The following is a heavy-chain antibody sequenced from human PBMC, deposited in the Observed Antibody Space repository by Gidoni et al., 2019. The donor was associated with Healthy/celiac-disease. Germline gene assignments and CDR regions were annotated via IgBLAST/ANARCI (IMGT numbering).Heavy chain of an antibody. Sequence: QVQLVGSRGGVVQPGRSLRLSWAASGFPFSSYGMQWVRQAPGKGLGWVAVIWYDGSNKYYADSVKGRFTISRDNSKNTLYLQMNSLRAEDTAVYYCARDAVGLGWFDPWGQGTLVTVSS. CDR1: GFPFSSYG. CDR3: ARDAVGLGWFDP. V-gene: IGHV3-33*01. J-gene: IGHJ5*02. D-gene: IGHD1-26*01. CDR2: IWYDGSNK.